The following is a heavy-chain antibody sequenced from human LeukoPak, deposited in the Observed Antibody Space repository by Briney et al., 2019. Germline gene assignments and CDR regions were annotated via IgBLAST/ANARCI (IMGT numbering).Heavy chain of an antibody. CDR2: IYTSGST. V-gene: IGHV4-4*07. J-gene: IGHJ4*02. CDR1: GASISSFF. Sequence: SETLSLTCSVSGASISSFFWSWIRQPAGQGLEWIGRIYTSGSTNYNPSHASRVTMSVDTSKNQFSLKLSSVTAADTAVYYCARGSYCSSSSCYPYYFDYWGQGTLVTVSS. D-gene: IGHD2-2*01. CDR3: ARGSYCSSSSCYPYYFDY.